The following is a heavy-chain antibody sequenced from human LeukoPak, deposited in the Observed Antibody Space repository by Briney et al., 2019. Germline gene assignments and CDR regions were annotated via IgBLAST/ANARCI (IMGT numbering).Heavy chain of an antibody. CDR1: GGSFSGYY. Sequence: SETLSLTCAVYGGSFSGYYWSWIRQPPGKGLEWIGEINHSGSTNYNPSLKSRVTISVDTPKNQFSLKLSSVTAADTAVYYCAGTIAATHGGAFDIWGQGTMVTVSS. CDR2: INHSGST. V-gene: IGHV4-34*01. D-gene: IGHD6-25*01. CDR3: AGTIAATHGGAFDI. J-gene: IGHJ3*02.